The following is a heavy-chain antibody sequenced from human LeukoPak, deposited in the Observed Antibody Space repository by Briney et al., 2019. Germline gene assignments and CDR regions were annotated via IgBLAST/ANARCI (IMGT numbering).Heavy chain of an antibody. CDR2: VSGSGAST. V-gene: IGHV3-23*01. CDR3: AKESTGSTVFDY. J-gene: IGHJ4*02. Sequence: GGSLRLSCAASGFTFSSYAMSWVRQAPGKGLEWVSAVSGSGASTYYADSVKGRFTIPRDNSKNTLYLQMNSLRPEDTAVYYCAKESTGSTVFDYWGQGALVTVSS. CDR1: GFTFSSYA. D-gene: IGHD1-1*01.